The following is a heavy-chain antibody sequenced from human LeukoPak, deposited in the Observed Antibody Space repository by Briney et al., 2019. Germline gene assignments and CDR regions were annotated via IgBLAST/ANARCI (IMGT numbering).Heavy chain of an antibody. Sequence: PGGSLRLSCAASGFTFHQYAIHWVRQVPGKGLEWVSGISWNSASIGYADSVKGRFTISRDNAKNSVYLQMNSLRAEDTALYYCAKDKAPLCSGYDWDLGFWGQGTLVTVSS. CDR3: AKDKAPLCSGYDWDLGF. D-gene: IGHD5-12*01. CDR2: ISWNSASI. CDR1: GFTFHQYA. V-gene: IGHV3-9*01. J-gene: IGHJ4*02.